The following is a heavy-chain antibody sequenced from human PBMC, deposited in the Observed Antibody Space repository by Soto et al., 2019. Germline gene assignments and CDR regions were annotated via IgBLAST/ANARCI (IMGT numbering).Heavy chain of an antibody. V-gene: IGHV1-18*01. D-gene: IGHD3-22*01. CDR1: GYTFTSYG. CDR2: ISADNVNT. CDR3: ASWGYDSSGYSYYYYGMDV. J-gene: IGHJ6*02. Sequence: ASVKVSCQASGYTFTSYGISWVRQAPGQGLEWRGWISADNVNTNYAQKLQGRVTMTTDTSTSTAYMELRSLRSDDTAVYYCASWGYDSSGYSYYYYGMDVWGQGTTGTGSS.